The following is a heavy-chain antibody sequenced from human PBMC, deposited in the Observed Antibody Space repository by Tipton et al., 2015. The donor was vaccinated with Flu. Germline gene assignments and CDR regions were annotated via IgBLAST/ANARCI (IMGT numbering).Heavy chain of an antibody. V-gene: IGHV3-30*01. CDR2: ISYDGSNK. CDR1: GFTFSSYA. D-gene: IGHD3-22*01. Sequence: SLRLSCAASGFTFSSYAMHWVRQAPGKGLEWVAVISYDGSNKYYADSVKGRSTISRDNSKNTLYLQMNSLRAEDTAVYYCARDDSSGFYYYGMDVWGQGTTVTVSS. CDR3: ARDDSSGFYYYGMDV. J-gene: IGHJ6*02.